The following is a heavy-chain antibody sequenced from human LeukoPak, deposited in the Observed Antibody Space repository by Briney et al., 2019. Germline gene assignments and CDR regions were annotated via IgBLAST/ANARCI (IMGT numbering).Heavy chain of an antibody. Sequence: SETLSLTCAVSGYYISSGCYWAWIRQPPGNGLEWIGSIYHSGSTYYNPSLKSRVTISVDTSKNQFSLKLSSVTAADTAVYYCARLWGTVTPEYFLQWGQGTLVTDSS. CDR1: GYYISSGCY. CDR2: IYHSGST. J-gene: IGHJ1*01. D-gene: IGHD4-17*01. CDR3: ARLWGTVTPEYFLQ. V-gene: IGHV4-38-2*01.